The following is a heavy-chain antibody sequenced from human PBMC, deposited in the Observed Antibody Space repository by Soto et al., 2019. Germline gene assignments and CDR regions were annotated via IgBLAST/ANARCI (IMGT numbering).Heavy chain of an antibody. CDR1: GYTFSSYA. CDR2: ISAGNGHT. V-gene: IGHV1-3*01. J-gene: IGHJ6*02. CDR3: ATLGTYYYGLDV. Sequence: QVQLVQSGAEVKKPGASVKVYCKASGYTFSSYAMHWVRQAPGQRLEWMGWISAGNGHTTYSENFQGRVTMTRDSSASTVYMELSSLRSEDTAVYYCATLGTYYYGLDVWGQGTTVTVSS.